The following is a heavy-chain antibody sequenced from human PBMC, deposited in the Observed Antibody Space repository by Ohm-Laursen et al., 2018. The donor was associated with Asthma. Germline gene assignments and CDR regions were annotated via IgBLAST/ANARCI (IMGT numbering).Heavy chain of an antibody. D-gene: IGHD3-22*01. Sequence: ESLRISCKGSGYSFTSYWIGWVRQMPGKGLEWMGIIYPGDSDTRYSPSFQGQVAISADKSISTAYLQWSSLKASDTAMYYCARHSFPPSYYDSSGYPDYWGQGTLVTVSS. CDR3: ARHSFPPSYYDSSGYPDY. J-gene: IGHJ4*02. CDR1: GYSFTSYW. V-gene: IGHV5-51*01. CDR2: IYPGDSDT.